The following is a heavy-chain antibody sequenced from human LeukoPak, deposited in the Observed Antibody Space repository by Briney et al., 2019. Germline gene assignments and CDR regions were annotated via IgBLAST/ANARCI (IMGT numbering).Heavy chain of an antibody. V-gene: IGHV3-30*02. CDR2: IRHDEANS. Sequence: PRGSLRLSCAASGFTFSSYAMSWVRQAPGKGLEWVAVIRHDEANSFYADSVQGRFTISRDTSKKLLYLQMNSLRVEDTAVYYCAKEYTPSSPLGELDSWGQGTLVTVSS. J-gene: IGHJ4*02. CDR3: AKEYTPSSPLGELDS. D-gene: IGHD6-6*01. CDR1: GFTFSSYA.